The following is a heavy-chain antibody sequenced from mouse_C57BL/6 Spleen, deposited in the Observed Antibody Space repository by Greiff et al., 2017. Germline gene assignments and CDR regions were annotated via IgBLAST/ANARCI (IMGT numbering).Heavy chain of an antibody. CDR1: GYTFTSYW. D-gene: IGHD2-4*01. J-gene: IGHJ4*01. V-gene: IGHV1-64*01. CDR2: IHPNSGST. CDR3: ARRDMSGKLRQGYYAMDY. Sequence: QVQLQQPGAELVKPGASVKLSCKASGYTFTSYWMHWVKQRPGQGLEWIGMIHPNSGSTNYNEKFKSKATLTVDKSSSTAYMQLSSLTSEDSAVYYCARRDMSGKLRQGYYAMDYWGQGTSVTVSS.